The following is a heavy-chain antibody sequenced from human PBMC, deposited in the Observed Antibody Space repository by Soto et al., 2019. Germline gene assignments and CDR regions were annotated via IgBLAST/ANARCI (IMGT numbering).Heavy chain of an antibody. CDR1: GYTLTNKY. CDR3: ARIYVTYYDILTRLWGGHFAY. Sequence: ASVKASCKACGYTLTNKYVVWPRQAPGQGLEWMGIINPSGGNTIYAQKFQDRVTMTSDTSTSTIYIELSSLRSEDTAVFYCARIYVTYYDILTRLWGGHFAYWGQGTQVTVSS. J-gene: IGHJ4*02. D-gene: IGHD3-9*01. CDR2: INPSGGNT. V-gene: IGHV1-46*03.